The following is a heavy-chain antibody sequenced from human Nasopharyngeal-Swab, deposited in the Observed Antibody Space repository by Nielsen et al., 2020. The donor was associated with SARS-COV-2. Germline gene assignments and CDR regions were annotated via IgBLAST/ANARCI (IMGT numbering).Heavy chain of an antibody. CDR2: IYHSGS. Sequence: SETLSLTCTVSGYSISTGYFWGWIRQPPGKGLEWIGNIYHSGSSSNPSLKSRVTISVDTSKNQFSLKLSSVTAADTAVYYCARRNWNYVYYYGMDVWGQGTTVTVSS. V-gene: IGHV4-38-2*02. CDR1: GYSISTGYF. J-gene: IGHJ6*02. CDR3: ARRNWNYVYYYGMDV. D-gene: IGHD1-7*01.